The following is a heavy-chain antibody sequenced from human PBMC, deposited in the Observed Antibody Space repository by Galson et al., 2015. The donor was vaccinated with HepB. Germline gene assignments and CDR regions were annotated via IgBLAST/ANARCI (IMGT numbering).Heavy chain of an antibody. V-gene: IGHV3-9*01. D-gene: IGHD4-17*01. Sequence: SLRLSCAASGFTFDDYAMHWVRQAPGKGLEWVSGISWNSGSIGYADSVKGRFTISRDNAKNSLYLQMNSLRAEDTALYYCAKGADYGDYNWFDPWGQGTLVTVSS. CDR1: GFTFDDYA. CDR3: AKGADYGDYNWFDP. CDR2: ISWNSGSI. J-gene: IGHJ5*02.